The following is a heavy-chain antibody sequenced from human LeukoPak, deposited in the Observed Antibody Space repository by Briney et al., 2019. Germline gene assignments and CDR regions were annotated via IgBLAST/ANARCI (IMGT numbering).Heavy chain of an antibody. J-gene: IGHJ4*02. V-gene: IGHV4-59*01. Sequence: SETLSLTCTVSGGSISSYYWTWIRQPPGKGLEWIGYIYYSGSTNYNPSLKSRVTISVDTSKNQFSLKLSSVTAADTAVYYCARACYDSSGYYTHWGQGTLVTVSS. D-gene: IGHD3-22*01. CDR1: GGSISSYY. CDR3: ARACYDSSGYYTH. CDR2: IYYSGST.